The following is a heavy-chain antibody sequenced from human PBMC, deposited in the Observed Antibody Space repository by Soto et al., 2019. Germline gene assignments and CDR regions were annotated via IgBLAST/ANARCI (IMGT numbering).Heavy chain of an antibody. CDR3: ARPYGGNSYTFDY. CDR1: GFTFSSYG. J-gene: IGHJ4*02. V-gene: IGHV3-33*01. Sequence: QVLLVESGGGVVQPGRSLRLSCAASGFTFSSYGMHWVRQAPGKGLEWVAVIWYDGSNKYYADSVKGRFTISRDNSKNTLYLQMNSLRAEDTAVYYCARPYGGNSYTFDYWGQGTLVTVSS. CDR2: IWYDGSNK. D-gene: IGHD2-15*01.